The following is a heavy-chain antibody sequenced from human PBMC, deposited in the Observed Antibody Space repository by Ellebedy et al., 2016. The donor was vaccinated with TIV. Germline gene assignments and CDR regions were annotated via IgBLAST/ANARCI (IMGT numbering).Heavy chain of an antibody. CDR1: GYTFPAFY. Sequence: ASVKVSCKASGYTFPAFYIHWVRQAPGQGLEWMGWINPDSGGTNLPQKFQGRVTMTRDTSVNTAYMELSRLQSDDTAVYHCARVLRATSGMDVWGQGTTVTVS. CDR2: INPDSGGT. D-gene: IGHD4/OR15-4a*01. V-gene: IGHV1-2*02. CDR3: ARVLRATSGMDV. J-gene: IGHJ6*02.